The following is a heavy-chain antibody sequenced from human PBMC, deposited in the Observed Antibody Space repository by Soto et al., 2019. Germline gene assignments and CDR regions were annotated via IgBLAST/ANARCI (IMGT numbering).Heavy chain of an antibody. CDR3: ANMYYYDSSGYYYCYFDY. CDR1: GFSLSTSGVG. V-gene: IGHV2-5*01. D-gene: IGHD3-22*01. Sequence: SGPTLVNPTQTLTLTCTFSGFSLSTSGVGVGWIRQPPGKALEWLALIYWNDDKRDSPSLKSRLNITKDTSKNQVVLTMTNMDPVDTATYYCANMYYYDSSGYYYCYFDYWGQGTLVTVSS. J-gene: IGHJ4*02. CDR2: IYWNDDK.